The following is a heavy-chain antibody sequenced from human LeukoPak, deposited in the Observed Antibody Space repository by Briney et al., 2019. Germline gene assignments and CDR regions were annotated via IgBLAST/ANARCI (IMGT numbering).Heavy chain of an antibody. V-gene: IGHV4-34*01. CDR1: GGSFSGYY. D-gene: IGHD6-13*01. CDR2: INHSGST. J-gene: IGHJ5*02. CDR3: AREGSSWSNWFDP. Sequence: SETLSLTCADYGGSFSGYYWSWIRQPPGKGLEWIGEINHSGSTNYNPSLKSRVTISVDTSKNQFSLKLSSVTAADTAVYYCAREGSSWSNWFDPWGQGTLVTVSS.